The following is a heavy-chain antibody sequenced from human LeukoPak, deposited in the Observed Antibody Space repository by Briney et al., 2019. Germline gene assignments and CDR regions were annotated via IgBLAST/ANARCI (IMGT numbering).Heavy chain of an antibody. D-gene: IGHD3-10*01. CDR2: ISGNGVST. CDR1: GFTFSSYA. V-gene: IGHV3-64*02. Sequence: GGSLRLSCADSGFTFSSYAMYWVRRTPGKGLGYVSVISGNGVSTHYAASVKGRFTISRDNSKSMLYLQMNSLRAEDTAVYYCAGSYYDSFGGYWGQGTLVTVSS. J-gene: IGHJ4*02. CDR3: AGSYYDSFGGY.